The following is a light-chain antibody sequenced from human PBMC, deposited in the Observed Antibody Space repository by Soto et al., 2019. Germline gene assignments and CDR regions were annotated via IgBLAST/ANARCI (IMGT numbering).Light chain of an antibody. J-gene: IGLJ1*01. V-gene: IGLV2-14*03. CDR3: SSYTISTTYV. CDR1: SNDVGLYNY. CDR2: DVT. Sequence: QSALTQPASVSGSPGQSITISCTGTSNDVGLYNYVSWYQQHPGKAPKLMIYDVTERPSGVSNRFSGSKSGNTASLTISGLQAEDEGGYYCSSYTISTTYVFGTGTKVTVL.